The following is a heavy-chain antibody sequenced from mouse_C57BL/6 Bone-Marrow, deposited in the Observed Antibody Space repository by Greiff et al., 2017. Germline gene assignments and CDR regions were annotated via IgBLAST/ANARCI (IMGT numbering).Heavy chain of an antibody. CDR1: GYAFSSSW. V-gene: IGHV1-82*01. J-gene: IGHJ3*01. Sequence: VKLMESGPELVKPGASVKISCKASGYAFSSSWMHWVKQRPGKGLEWIGRIYPGDGDTNYNGKFKGKTTLTADKSSSTASMQRSSLTSEDSAVYFCAKGYRGFAYWGQGTLVTVSA. D-gene: IGHD2-12*01. CDR2: IYPGDGDT. CDR3: AKGYRGFAY.